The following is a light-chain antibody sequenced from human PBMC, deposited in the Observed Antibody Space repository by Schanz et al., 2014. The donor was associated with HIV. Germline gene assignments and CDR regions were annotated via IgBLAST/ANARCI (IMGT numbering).Light chain of an antibody. V-gene: IGLV2-14*03. Sequence: QSALTQPASVSGSPGQSITISCTGTSSDVGGYKYVSWYQQHPGKAPKLMIFEVSSRPSGVSNRFSGSKSGNTASLTISGLQAEDEADYYCCSYTTTSTYVFGAGTKLTVL. CDR3: CSYTTTSTYV. CDR2: EVS. CDR1: SSDVGGYKY. J-gene: IGLJ1*01.